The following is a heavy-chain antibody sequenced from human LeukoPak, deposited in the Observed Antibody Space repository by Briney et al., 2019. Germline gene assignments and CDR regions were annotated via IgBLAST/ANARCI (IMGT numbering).Heavy chain of an antibody. Sequence: PGGSLRLSCSASGFTFSLYTMNWVRQAPGKGLERVAVISYDGSNKYYADSVKGRFTISRDNSKNTLYLQMNSLRAEDTAVYYCAKEDLGYCSGGSCYPQPYYYMDVWGKGTTVTVSS. CDR1: GFTFSLYT. D-gene: IGHD2-15*01. J-gene: IGHJ6*03. V-gene: IGHV3-30*18. CDR2: ISYDGSNK. CDR3: AKEDLGYCSGGSCYPQPYYYMDV.